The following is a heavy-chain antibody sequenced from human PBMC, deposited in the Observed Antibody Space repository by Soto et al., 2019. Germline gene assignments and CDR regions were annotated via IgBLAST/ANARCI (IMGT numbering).Heavy chain of an antibody. Sequence: QVQLQQWGAGLLKPSETLSLTCAVYGGSFSGYYWSWIRQPPGKGLEWIGEINHSGSTNYNPSLKSRVTINVDPPKNQFSLKVSCVTAADTAVYYCGKVRGGRYVWGGWGYWGQGTLVTVSS. D-gene: IGHD3-16*01. V-gene: IGHV4-34*01. CDR2: INHSGST. J-gene: IGHJ4*02. CDR1: GGSFSGYY. CDR3: GKVRGGRYVWGGWGY.